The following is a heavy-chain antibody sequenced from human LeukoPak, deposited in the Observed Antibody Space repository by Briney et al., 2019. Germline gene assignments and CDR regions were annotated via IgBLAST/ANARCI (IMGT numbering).Heavy chain of an antibody. V-gene: IGHV1-18*01. CDR1: GYTFTTYG. J-gene: IGHJ4*02. Sequence: ASVKVSCKASGYTFTTYGITWVRQAPGQGLEWMGWFSAYNGNTNYVQKLQGRVTMITDTSTSTAYMELRSLRSDDTAVYYCAREPIAAPSGLTYWGQGTLVTVSS. D-gene: IGHD6-6*01. CDR3: AREPIAAPSGLTY. CDR2: FSAYNGNT.